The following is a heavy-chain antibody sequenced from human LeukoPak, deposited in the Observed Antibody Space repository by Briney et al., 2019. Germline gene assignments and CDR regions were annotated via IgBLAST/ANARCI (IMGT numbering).Heavy chain of an antibody. CDR2: IRNKANSYTT. J-gene: IGHJ3*01. CDR1: GFTFSDHY. Sequence: GGSLRLSCAASGFTFSDHYLDWVRQAPGKGLEWLGRIRNKANSYTTDYAASVKGRFSISRDDSKNSLYLQMNSLQTDDTARYYCGRLARRDAFDLWGQGTMLTVSS. V-gene: IGHV3-72*01. CDR3: GRLARRDAFDL.